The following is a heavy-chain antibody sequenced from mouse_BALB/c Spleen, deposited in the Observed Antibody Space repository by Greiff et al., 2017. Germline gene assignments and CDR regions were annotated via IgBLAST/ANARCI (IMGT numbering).Heavy chain of an antibody. Sequence: VQLKESGAELVKPGASVKLSCTASGFNIKDTYMHWVKQRPEQGLEWIGRIDPANGNTKYDPKFQGKATITADTSSNTAYLQLSSLTSEDTAVYYCAPSTARATWFAYWGQGTLVTVSA. CDR3: APSTARATWFAY. V-gene: IGHV14-3*02. CDR2: IDPANGNT. CDR1: GFNIKDTY. D-gene: IGHD3-1*01. J-gene: IGHJ3*01.